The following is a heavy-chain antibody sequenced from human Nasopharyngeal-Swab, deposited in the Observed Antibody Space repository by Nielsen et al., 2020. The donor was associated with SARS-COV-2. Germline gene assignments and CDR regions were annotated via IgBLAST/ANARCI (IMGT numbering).Heavy chain of an antibody. D-gene: IGHD6-13*01. Sequence: LSLTCAASGFTFSSYSMNWVRQAPGKGLEWVSYISSSSSTIYYADSVKGRFTISRDNAKNSLYLQMNSLRAEDTAVYYCARDTYSSSWYYDYWGQGTLVTVSS. CDR1: GFTFSSYS. CDR2: ISSSSSTI. V-gene: IGHV3-48*01. J-gene: IGHJ4*02. CDR3: ARDTYSSSWYYDY.